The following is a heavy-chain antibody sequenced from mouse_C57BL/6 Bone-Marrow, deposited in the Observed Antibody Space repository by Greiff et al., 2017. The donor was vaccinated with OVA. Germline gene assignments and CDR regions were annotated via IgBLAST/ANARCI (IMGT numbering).Heavy chain of an antibody. Sequence: QVQLKESGAELVRPGASVKLSCKASGYTFTDYYINWVKQRPGQGLAWIARIYPGSGNTYYNEKFKGKATLTAEKSSSTAYMQLSSLTSEDSAVYFCAFYYGSSFYWYFDVWGTGTTVTVSS. CDR3: AFYYGSSFYWYFDV. D-gene: IGHD1-1*01. CDR1: GYTFTDYY. J-gene: IGHJ1*03. V-gene: IGHV1-76*01. CDR2: IYPGSGNT.